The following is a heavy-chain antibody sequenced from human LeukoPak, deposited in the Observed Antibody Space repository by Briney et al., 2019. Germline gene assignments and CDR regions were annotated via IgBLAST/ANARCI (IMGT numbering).Heavy chain of an antibody. Sequence: SETLSLTCTVSGGSISSYYWSWIRQPPGKGLEWIGYIYYSGSTNYNPSLKSRVTISVDTSKNQFSLKLSSVTAADTAVYYCARVKRLRLIVRLLIDYWGQGTLVTVSS. CDR2: IYYSGST. V-gene: IGHV4-59*08. J-gene: IGHJ4*02. CDR3: ARVKRLRLIVRLLIDY. D-gene: IGHD2-8*01. CDR1: GGSISSYY.